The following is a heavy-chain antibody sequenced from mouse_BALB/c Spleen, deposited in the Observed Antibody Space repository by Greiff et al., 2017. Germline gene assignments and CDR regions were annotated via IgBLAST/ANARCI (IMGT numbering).Heavy chain of an antibody. CDR3: ARLNDDYGGY. CDR1: GYSFTSYY. Sequence: EVQLQESGPELMKPGASVKISCKASGYSFTSYYMHWVKQSHGKSLEWIGYIDPFNGGTSYNQKFKGKATLTVDKSSSTAYMHLSSLTSEDSAVYYCARLNDDYGGYWGQGTTLTVSS. J-gene: IGHJ2*01. CDR2: IDPFNGGT. V-gene: IGHV1S135*01. D-gene: IGHD2-4*01.